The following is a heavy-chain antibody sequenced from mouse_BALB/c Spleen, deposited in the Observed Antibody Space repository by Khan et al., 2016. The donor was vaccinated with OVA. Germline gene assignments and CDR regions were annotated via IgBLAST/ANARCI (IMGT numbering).Heavy chain of an antibody. Sequence: VQLQQSGAELVRPGALVNLSCKASGFNIKDYYIHWVKQRPEQGLEWIGWIDPENGNTIYDPKFQGKAIITSDTSSNTAYLQLSSLPSEDTAFYYWASDGYSPWFAYWGQGTLGTVSA. CDR1: GFNIKDYY. CDR3: ASDGYSPWFAY. CDR2: IDPENGNT. V-gene: IGHV14-1*02. J-gene: IGHJ3*01. D-gene: IGHD2-3*01.